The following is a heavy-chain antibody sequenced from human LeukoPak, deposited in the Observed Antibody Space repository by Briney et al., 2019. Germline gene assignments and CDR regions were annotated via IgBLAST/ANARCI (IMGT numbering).Heavy chain of an antibody. J-gene: IGHJ1*01. CDR3: ARGGCTSKWYND. Sequence: SATLSLTCDVSGSSVSSPYYWGWLRQPPGKGLEWIGTIHSGSTFYNPSLKSRVTISVATSKNQFSLNLSSVTAADTAVYFCARGGCTSKWYNDWGQGTLVTVSS. D-gene: IGHD1-1*01. CDR1: GSSVSSPYY. V-gene: IGHV4-38-2*01. CDR2: IHSGST.